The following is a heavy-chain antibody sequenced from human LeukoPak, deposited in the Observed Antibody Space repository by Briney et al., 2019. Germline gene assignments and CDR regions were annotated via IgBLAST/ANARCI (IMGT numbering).Heavy chain of an antibody. D-gene: IGHD3-22*01. Sequence: GGSLRLSCAASGFTFSSYAMSWVRQAPGKGLEWVSAISGSGGSTYYADSVKGRFIISRDNSKNTLYLQMNSLRAEDTAVYYCAKDPFTYNYDSSAFDYWGQGTLVTVSS. J-gene: IGHJ4*02. CDR2: ISGSGGST. CDR3: AKDPFTYNYDSSAFDY. V-gene: IGHV3-23*01. CDR1: GFTFSSYA.